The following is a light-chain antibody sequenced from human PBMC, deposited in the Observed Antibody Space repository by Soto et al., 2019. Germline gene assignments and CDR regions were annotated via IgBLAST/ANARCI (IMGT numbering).Light chain of an antibody. V-gene: IGLV1-44*01. Sequence: QAVVTQPPSASGTPGQRVTISCSGSSSNVGSNAVNWYQHLPGTAPKLLIYTNNQRPSGVPDRFSGSKSGTSASLAISGLRSDDEADYYCAAFDDSLDGLVFGGGTQLTVL. CDR2: TNN. CDR3: AAFDDSLDGLV. J-gene: IGLJ2*01. CDR1: SSNVGSNA.